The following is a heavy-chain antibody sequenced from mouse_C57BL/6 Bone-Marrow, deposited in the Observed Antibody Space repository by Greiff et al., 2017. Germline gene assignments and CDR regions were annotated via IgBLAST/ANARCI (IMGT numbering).Heavy chain of an antibody. CDR2: ISDGGSYT. V-gene: IGHV5-4*01. CDR1: GFTFSSYA. CDR3: ARDHLITMVVATYWYFDV. D-gene: IGHD1-1*01. J-gene: IGHJ1*03. Sequence: EVKVVESGGGLVKPGGSLKLSCAASGFTFSSYAMSWVRQTPEKRLEWVATISDGGSYTYYPDNVKGRFTISRDNAKNNLYLQMSHLKSEDTAMYYCARDHLITMVVATYWYFDVWGTGTTVTVSS.